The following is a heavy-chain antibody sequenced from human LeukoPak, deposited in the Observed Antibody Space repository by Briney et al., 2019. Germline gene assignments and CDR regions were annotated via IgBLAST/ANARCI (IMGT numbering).Heavy chain of an antibody. CDR3: ARAPYYYDSSGYYS. V-gene: IGHV1-69*05. CDR2: IIPIFGTA. Sequence: GASVKVSCKASGGTFSSYAISWVRQAPGQGLEWMGGIIPIFGTANYAQKFQGRVTITRDTSASTAYMELSSLRSEDTAVYYCARAPYYYDSSGYYSWGQGTLVTVSS. D-gene: IGHD3-22*01. J-gene: IGHJ4*02. CDR1: GGTFSSYA.